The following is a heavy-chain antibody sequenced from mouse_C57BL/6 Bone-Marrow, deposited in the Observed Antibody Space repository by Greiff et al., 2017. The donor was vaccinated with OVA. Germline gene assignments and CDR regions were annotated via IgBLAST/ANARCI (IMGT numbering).Heavy chain of an antibody. V-gene: IGHV1-64*01. CDR2: IHPNSGST. J-gene: IGHJ2*01. CDR3: ARVTTVVASYYFDY. Sequence: VQLQQPGAELVKPGASVKLSCKASGYTFTSYWMHWVKQRPGQGLEWIGMIHPNSGSTNYNEKFKSKATLTVDKSSSTAYMQLSSLTAEDSAVYDCARVTTVVASYYFDYWGQGTTLTVSS. D-gene: IGHD1-1*01. CDR1: GYTFTSYW.